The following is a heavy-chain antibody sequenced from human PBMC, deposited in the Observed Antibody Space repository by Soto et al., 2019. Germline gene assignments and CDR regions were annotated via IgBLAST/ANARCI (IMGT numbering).Heavy chain of an antibody. CDR2: IDHSGSA. Sequence: SETLSLTCAVYGGSLSDYYWSWIRQPPGKGLEWIGEIDHSGSASFHPSLKSRATMSLDTSESHFSLRLSSVTAADTAEYYCARGDIAARLQTWGQGTVVTVSS. D-gene: IGHD6-6*01. CDR3: ARGDIAARLQT. V-gene: IGHV4-34*01. CDR1: GGSLSDYY. J-gene: IGHJ3*01.